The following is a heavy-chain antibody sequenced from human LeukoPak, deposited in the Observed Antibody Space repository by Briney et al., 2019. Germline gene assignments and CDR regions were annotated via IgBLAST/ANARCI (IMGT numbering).Heavy chain of an antibody. CDR3: ARWVATYGMDV. V-gene: IGHV3-21*01. Sequence: GGSLRLSCAASGFTFSSYSMNWVRRAPGKGLEWVSSISSSSSYIYYADSVKGRFTISRDNAKNSLYLQMNSLRAEDTAVYYCARWVATYGMDVWGQGTTVTVSS. CDR2: ISSSSSYI. D-gene: IGHD2-15*01. J-gene: IGHJ6*02. CDR1: GFTFSSYS.